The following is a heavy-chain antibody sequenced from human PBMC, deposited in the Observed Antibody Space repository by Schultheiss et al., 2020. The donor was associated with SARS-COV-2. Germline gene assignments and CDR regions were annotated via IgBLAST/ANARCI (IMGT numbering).Heavy chain of an antibody. CDR3: ARAGGVVTPVGDYYYYMDV. J-gene: IGHJ6*03. D-gene: IGHD3-3*01. V-gene: IGHV3-74*01. CDR1: GFTFSSYW. CDR2: INSDGSST. Sequence: GESLKISCAASGFTFSSYWMHWVRQAPGKGLVWVSRINSDGSSTSYADSVKGRFTISRDNAKNTLYLQMNSLRAEDTAVYYCARAGGVVTPVGDYYYYMDVWGKGTTVTVSS.